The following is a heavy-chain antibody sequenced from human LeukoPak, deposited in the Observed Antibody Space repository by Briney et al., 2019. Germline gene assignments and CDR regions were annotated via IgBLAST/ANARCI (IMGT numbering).Heavy chain of an antibody. D-gene: IGHD3-22*01. V-gene: IGHV4-39*07. CDR3: ARDTFSRAADYYDSR. CDR2: IYYSGST. J-gene: IGHJ4*02. CDR1: GGSLSSSSYY. Sequence: SETLSLTCTVSGGSLSSSSYYWGWVRQPPGKGLEWLGNIYYSGSTYYNPSLKSRVTISVDTSRNQFSLKLSSVTAADTAVYYCARDTFSRAADYYDSRWGQGTLVTVSS.